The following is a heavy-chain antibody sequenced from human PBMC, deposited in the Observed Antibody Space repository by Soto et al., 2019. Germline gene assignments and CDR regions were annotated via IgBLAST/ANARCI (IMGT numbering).Heavy chain of an antibody. CDR1: GFTFSSYW. V-gene: IGHV3-74*01. J-gene: IGHJ6*02. CDR2: TNSDGSST. CDR3: TSSLSPMDV. Sequence: PGGSLRLSCAASGFTFSSYWMHWVRQAPGKGLVWVSRTNSDGSSTYYADSVKGRFTISRDNAKNTLYLQMNSLRAEDTAVYYCTSSLSPMDVWGQGTTVTVSS.